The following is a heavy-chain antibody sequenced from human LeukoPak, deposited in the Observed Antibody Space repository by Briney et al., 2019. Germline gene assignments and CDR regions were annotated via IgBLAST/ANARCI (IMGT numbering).Heavy chain of an antibody. D-gene: IGHD5-12*01. CDR1: GGSISSHY. CDR2: IYYSGST. CDR3: ARGYSAASGYDYLDY. J-gene: IGHJ4*02. V-gene: IGHV4-59*11. Sequence: PSETLSLTCTVSGGSISSHYWSWIRQPPGKGLEWIGYIYYSGSTNYNPSLKSRVTISVDTSKNQFSLKLSSVTAADTAVYYCARGYSAASGYDYLDYWGQGTLVIVSS.